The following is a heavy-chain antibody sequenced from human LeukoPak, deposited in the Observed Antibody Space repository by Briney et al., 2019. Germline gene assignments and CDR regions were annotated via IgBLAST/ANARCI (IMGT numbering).Heavy chain of an antibody. V-gene: IGHV4-4*07. D-gene: IGHD3-16*01. J-gene: IGHJ4*02. CDR3: ARGGDYVWGSLYYFDY. CDR2: IYTSGST. CDR1: GGSISSYY. Sequence: SETLSLTCTVSGGSISSYYWSWIRQPAGKGLEWIGRIYTSGSTNYNPSLKSRVTISVDTSKNQFSLKLSSVTAADTAVYYCARGGDYVWGSLYYFDYWGQGTLVTVSS.